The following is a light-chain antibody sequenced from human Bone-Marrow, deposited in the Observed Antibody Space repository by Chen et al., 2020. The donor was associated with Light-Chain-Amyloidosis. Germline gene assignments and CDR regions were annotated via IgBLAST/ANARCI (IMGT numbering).Light chain of an antibody. CDR3: QSYDSSLSGWV. V-gene: IGLV1-40*01. J-gene: IGLJ3*02. Sequence: SVLTQPPSVSGAPGQRVTISCTGSSSNIGAGYDVHWYQQLPGTAPKLLIYGNSNRPSGVPDRFSGSKSGTSASLAITGLQAADEADYYCQSYDSSLSGWVFGGGTKLTVL. CDR2: GNS. CDR1: SSNIGAGYD.